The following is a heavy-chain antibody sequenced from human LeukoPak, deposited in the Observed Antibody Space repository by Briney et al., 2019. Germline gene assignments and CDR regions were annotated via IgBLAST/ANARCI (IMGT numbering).Heavy chain of an antibody. D-gene: IGHD6-13*01. CDR2: ISSSSSYI. J-gene: IGHJ3*02. Sequence: NPGGSLRLSCAASGFTFSSYSMNWVRQAPGKGLEWVSSISSSSSYIYYADSVKGRFTISRDNAKNSLYLQMNSLRAEDTAVYYCARGGVSRIAAAGTYAFDIWGQRTMVTVSS. CDR3: ARGGVSRIAAAGTYAFDI. CDR1: GFTFSSYS. V-gene: IGHV3-21*01.